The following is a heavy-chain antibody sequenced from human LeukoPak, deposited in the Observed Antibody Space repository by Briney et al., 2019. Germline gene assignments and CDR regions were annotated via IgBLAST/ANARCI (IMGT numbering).Heavy chain of an antibody. D-gene: IGHD3-3*01. Sequence: GGSLRLSCAASGFTFSSYSMNWVRQAPGKGLEWVSSISSSSSYIYYADSVKGRFTISRDNAKNSLYLQMNSLRAEDTAVYYCAKDLYDFWSGYYQKHYYYGMDVWGQGTTVTVSS. J-gene: IGHJ6*02. CDR3: AKDLYDFWSGYYQKHYYYGMDV. CDR1: GFTFSSYS. CDR2: ISSSSSYI. V-gene: IGHV3-21*01.